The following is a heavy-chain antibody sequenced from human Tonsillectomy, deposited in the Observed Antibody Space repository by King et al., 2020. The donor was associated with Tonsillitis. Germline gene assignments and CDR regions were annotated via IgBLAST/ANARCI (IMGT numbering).Heavy chain of an antibody. CDR3: ARVSDSSGYYYFDY. Sequence: VQLVESGAEVKKPGASVKVSCKASGYTFTSYDINWVRQATGQGLEWMGWMNPNSGNTGYAQKFQGRVTITRNTSISTAYMELSSLRSEDTAVYYCARVSDSSGYYYFDYWGQGTLVTVSS. CDR2: MNPNSGNT. J-gene: IGHJ4*02. CDR1: GYTFTSYD. D-gene: IGHD3-22*01. V-gene: IGHV1-8*01.